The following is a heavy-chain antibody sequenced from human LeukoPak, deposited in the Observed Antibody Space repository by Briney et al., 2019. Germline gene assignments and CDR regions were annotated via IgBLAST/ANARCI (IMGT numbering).Heavy chain of an antibody. CDR3: ARGGVDYYGSGTYYLMYYFDY. J-gene: IGHJ4*02. CDR1: GFTFSDYY. CDR2: ISNSGSTI. D-gene: IGHD3-10*01. Sequence: GGSLRLSCAASGFTFSDYYMSWIRQAPGKGLEWVSYISNSGSTIYYADSVKGRFTISRDNAKNSLYLQMNSLRAEDTAVYFCARGGVDYYGSGTYYLMYYFDYWGQGALVTVSS. V-gene: IGHV3-11*01.